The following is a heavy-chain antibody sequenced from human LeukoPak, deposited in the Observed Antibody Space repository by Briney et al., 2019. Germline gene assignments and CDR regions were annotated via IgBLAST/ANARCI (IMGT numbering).Heavy chain of an antibody. CDR3: ASGNFFDI. CDR2: ISDDGTNR. D-gene: IGHD1-26*01. Sequence: GRSLRLSCEASAFTFSHYPMDWVRQAPGKGLELVAIISDDGTNRYYADSVKGRFTISRDDSNNTVYLQMNSLRVDDTAIYFCASGNFFDIWGQGTMVTVSS. CDR1: AFTFSHYP. V-gene: IGHV3-30-3*01. J-gene: IGHJ3*02.